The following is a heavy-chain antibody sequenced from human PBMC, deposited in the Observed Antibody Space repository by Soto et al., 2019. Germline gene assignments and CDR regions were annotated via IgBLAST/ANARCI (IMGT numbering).Heavy chain of an antibody. CDR1: GFPFSEYA. Sequence: QEQLVESGGGVVQPGRSLRLSCVASGFPFSEYAMHWVRQAPGKGLEWVAVISYDDGNVRYYADSVQGRFTGSRDNSKNTLFLQMDSLRSEDTAVYYCANDQGGAYFPHYGFDMWGQGTVVTVSS. CDR3: ANDQGGAYFPHYGFDM. V-gene: IGHV3-30-3*02. CDR2: ISYDDGNVR. J-gene: IGHJ3*02. D-gene: IGHD3-16*01.